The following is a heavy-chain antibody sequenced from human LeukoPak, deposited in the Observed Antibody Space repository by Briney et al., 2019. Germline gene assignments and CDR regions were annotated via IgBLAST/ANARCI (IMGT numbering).Heavy chain of an antibody. J-gene: IGHJ4*02. CDR1: GFTFSSYA. V-gene: IGHV3-30-3*01. D-gene: IGHD6-13*01. CDR2: ISYDGSNK. CDR3: ARGSHSSWPTDY. Sequence: QPGRSLRLSCAASGFTFSSYAMHWVRQAPGKGLEWVAVISYDGSNKYYADSVKGRFPISRDNSKNTLYLQMNSLRAEDTAVYYCARGSHSSWPTDYWGQGTLVTVSS.